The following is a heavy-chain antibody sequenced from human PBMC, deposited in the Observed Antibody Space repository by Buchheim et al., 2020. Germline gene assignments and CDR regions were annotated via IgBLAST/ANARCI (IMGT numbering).Heavy chain of an antibody. V-gene: IGHV3-7*01. CDR1: GFHFRSYW. Sequence: EVQLVVSGGGLVQPGGSLRLSCAASGFHFRSYWMSWVRQAPGKGLEWVANIKQDGSEKHYVDSVKGRFTISRDNAKNSLYLQLNSLRAEDTAMYYCARDRAFYFGGDKYGMDVWGQGTT. D-gene: IGHD3-10*01. CDR2: IKQDGSEK. J-gene: IGHJ6*02. CDR3: ARDRAFYFGGDKYGMDV.